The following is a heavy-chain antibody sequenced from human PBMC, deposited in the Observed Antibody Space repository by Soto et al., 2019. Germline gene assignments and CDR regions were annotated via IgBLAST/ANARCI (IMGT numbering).Heavy chain of an antibody. CDR2: ISHTGST. Sequence: NPSETLALSCAVSSDSIDIGDVVWSWISQPPGRALEWIASISHTGSTYYNPSLKSRVAIRVDTSWKQFSLKMLSVTAADTAVYYCARERASDRNRPFHPWGQGTLVTVYS. CDR3: ARERASDRNRPFHP. D-gene: IGHD1-1*01. V-gene: IGHV4-30-4*01. J-gene: IGHJ1*01. CDR1: SDSIDIGDVV.